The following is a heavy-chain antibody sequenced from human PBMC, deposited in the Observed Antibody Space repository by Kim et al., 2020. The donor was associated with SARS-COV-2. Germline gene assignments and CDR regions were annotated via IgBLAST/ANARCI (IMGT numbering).Heavy chain of an antibody. D-gene: IGHD6-13*01. CDR2: IIPILGIA. Sequence: SVKVSCKASGGTFSSYAISWVRQAPGQGLEWMGRIIPILGIANYAQKFQGRVTITADKSTSTAYMELSSLRSEDTAVYYCAREAAAAGTEDQEYFDYWGQGTLVTVSS. J-gene: IGHJ4*02. V-gene: IGHV1-69*04. CDR3: AREAAAAGTEDQEYFDY. CDR1: GGTFSSYA.